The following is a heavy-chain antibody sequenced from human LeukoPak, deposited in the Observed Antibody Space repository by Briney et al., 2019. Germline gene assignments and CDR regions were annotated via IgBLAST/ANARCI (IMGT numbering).Heavy chain of an antibody. V-gene: IGHV3-23*01. CDR1: GFTVSNNY. Sequence: PGGSLRLSCAASGFTVSNNYMSWVRQAPGKGLEWVSTISGSRGDTYYADSVKGRFTISRDNSKNTVYLQVNSLRAEDTAVYYCAKSPYDHWGQGTLVTVSS. CDR2: ISGSRGDT. CDR3: AKSPYDH. J-gene: IGHJ4*02.